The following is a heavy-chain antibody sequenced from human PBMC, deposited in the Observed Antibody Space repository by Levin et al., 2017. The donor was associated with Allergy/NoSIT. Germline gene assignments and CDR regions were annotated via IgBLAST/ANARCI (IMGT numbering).Heavy chain of an antibody. V-gene: IGHV3-23*01. CDR2: ISGSGGST. Sequence: GASVKVSCAASGFTFSSYAMSWVRQAPGKGLEWVSAISGSGGSTYYADSVKGRFTISRDNSKNTLYLQMNSLRAEDTAVYYCAKSPPSILTGYYKGGRFDPWGQGTLVTVSS. CDR1: GFTFSSYA. D-gene: IGHD3-9*01. J-gene: IGHJ5*02. CDR3: AKSPPSILTGYYKGGRFDP.